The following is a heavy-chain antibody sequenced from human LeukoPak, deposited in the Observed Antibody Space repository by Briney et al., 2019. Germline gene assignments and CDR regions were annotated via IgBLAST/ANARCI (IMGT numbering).Heavy chain of an antibody. CDR3: ARTRIQLWSSPLDY. CDR1: GGSFSGYY. CDR2: INHSGST. J-gene: IGHJ4*02. V-gene: IGHV4-34*01. D-gene: IGHD5-18*01. Sequence: SETLSLTCAVYGGSFSGYYWSWIRQPPGKGLEWIGEINHSGSTNYNPSLKSRVTISVDTSKNQFSLKLSFVTAADTAVYYCARTRIQLWSSPLDYWGQGTLVTVSS.